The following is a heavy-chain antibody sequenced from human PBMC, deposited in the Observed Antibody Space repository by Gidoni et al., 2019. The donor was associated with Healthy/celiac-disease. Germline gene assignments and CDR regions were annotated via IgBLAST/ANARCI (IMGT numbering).Heavy chain of an antibody. CDR2: ISSSSSTI. CDR1: VFTFSSYR. CDR3: ARDRAVAGLKLFDY. Sequence: EVQLVESGGGLVQPGGSLRLSCAASVFTFSSYRMNWVRQAPGKGLEWVSYISSSSSTIYYADSVKGRFTISRDNAKNSLYLQMNSLRDEDTAVYYCARDRAVAGLKLFDYWGQGTLVTVSS. J-gene: IGHJ4*02. D-gene: IGHD6-19*01. V-gene: IGHV3-48*02.